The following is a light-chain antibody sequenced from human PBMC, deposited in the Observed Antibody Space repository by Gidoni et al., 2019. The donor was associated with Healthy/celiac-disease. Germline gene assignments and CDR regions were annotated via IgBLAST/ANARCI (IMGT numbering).Light chain of an antibody. CDR1: SSDVGGYKY. V-gene: IGLV2-14*01. CDR3: SSYTSSSTYV. J-gene: IGLJ1*01. Sequence: ALTQPSSVSGSPGPAITISCTGTSSDVGGYKYVSWYQQHPGKAPKLMIYEVSNRPSGVSNRLSGSKSGNTASLTISGLQAEDEADYYCSSYTSSSTYVFGTGTKVTVL. CDR2: EVS.